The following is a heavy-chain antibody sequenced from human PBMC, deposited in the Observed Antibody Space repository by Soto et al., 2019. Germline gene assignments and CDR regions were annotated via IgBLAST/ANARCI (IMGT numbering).Heavy chain of an antibody. CDR1: GGIFSSNT. Sequence: QVYLVQSGAEVKKPGSSVKISCKASGGIFSSNTINWVRQAAGQGLEWMGGIIPLFGTANYAEKFQGRVTITADKSTKTEYMELTSLRSKDTAGYYCASKAACGGDCYALDSSGQATLVTVSS. CDR3: ASKAACGGDCYALDS. CDR2: IIPLFGTA. J-gene: IGHJ4*02. D-gene: IGHD2-21*02. V-gene: IGHV1-69*06.